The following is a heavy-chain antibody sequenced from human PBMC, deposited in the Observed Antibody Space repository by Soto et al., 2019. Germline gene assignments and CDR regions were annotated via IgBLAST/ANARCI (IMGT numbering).Heavy chain of an antibody. D-gene: IGHD2-21*02. V-gene: IGHV3-74*01. J-gene: IGHJ2*01. Sequence: EVQLVESGGGLVQPGGSLRLSCEASGLTFSSYWMHWVRQAPGKGLVWVSRINRDGSSTSYADSVKGRFTISRDNAKNTLHLQMNSLRAEDTAVYYCARDGAYCGGDFYSLWYFDLWGRGTLVTVSS. CDR1: GLTFSSYW. CDR2: INRDGSST. CDR3: ARDGAYCGGDFYSLWYFDL.